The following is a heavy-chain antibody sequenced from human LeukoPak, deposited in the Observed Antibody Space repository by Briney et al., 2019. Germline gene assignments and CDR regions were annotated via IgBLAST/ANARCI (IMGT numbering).Heavy chain of an antibody. CDR2: ISPSSDYI. V-gene: IGHV3-21*01. Sequence: PGGSLRLSCAASGFIFSTYAMDWVRQAPGKGLEWVSSISPSSDYIHYADSVRGRFTISRDNAKNSLYLQMHSLSAEDTAVYYRARGRGTFGLYFFDYWGQGTLVTVSS. D-gene: IGHD3-16*01. J-gene: IGHJ4*02. CDR1: GFIFSTYA. CDR3: ARGRGTFGLYFFDY.